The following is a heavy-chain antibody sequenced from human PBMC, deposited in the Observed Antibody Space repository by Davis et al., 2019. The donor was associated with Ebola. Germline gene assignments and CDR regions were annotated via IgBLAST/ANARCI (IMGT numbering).Heavy chain of an antibody. CDR2: ISGSGATT. CDR1: GFTFSNYA. J-gene: IGHJ4*02. D-gene: IGHD2-2*01. V-gene: IGHV3-23*01. Sequence: GESLKISCAASGFTFSNYAMSWVRQAPGKGLEWVSGISGSGATTYYADSVKGRFTISRDNSKNTLYLQMNSLRADDTALYYCARGVPAAIYEFGGFDYWGQGTLVTVSS. CDR3: ARGVPAAIYEFGGFDY.